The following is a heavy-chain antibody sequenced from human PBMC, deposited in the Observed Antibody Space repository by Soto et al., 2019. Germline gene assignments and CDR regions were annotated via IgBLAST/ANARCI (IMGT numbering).Heavy chain of an antibody. CDR3: ARGGPEDDY. J-gene: IGHJ4*02. CDR2: IIPMSGAT. D-gene: IGHD1-26*01. CDR1: GGTFSSYA. V-gene: IGHV1-69*12. Sequence: QVQLVQSGAEVKKPGSSVKVSCKASGGTFSSYALSWVRQAPGQGLAWMGGIIPMSGATNYAQKFQGRVTFSADESTHTAYRELNSLRSEYTAVYYCARGGPEDDYWGQGTLVTVSS.